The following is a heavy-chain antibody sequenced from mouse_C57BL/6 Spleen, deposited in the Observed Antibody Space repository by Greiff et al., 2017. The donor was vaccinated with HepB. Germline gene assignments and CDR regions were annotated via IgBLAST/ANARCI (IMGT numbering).Heavy chain of an antibody. J-gene: IGHJ1*03. CDR2: ISSGGDYI. CDR1: GFTFSSYA. CDR3: TRDYGSSFPWYFDV. V-gene: IGHV5-9-1*02. D-gene: IGHD1-1*01. Sequence: EVQGVESGEGLVKPGGSLKLSCAASGFTFSSYAMSWVRQTPEKRLEWVAYISSGGDYIYYADTVKGRFTISRDNARNTLYLQMSSLKSEDTAMYYCTRDYGSSFPWYFDVWGTGTTVTVSS.